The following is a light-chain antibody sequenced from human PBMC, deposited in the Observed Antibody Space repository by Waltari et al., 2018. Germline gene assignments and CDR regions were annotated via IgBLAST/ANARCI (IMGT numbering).Light chain of an antibody. CDR3: QQYNVWPPIT. CDR2: GAS. J-gene: IGKJ5*01. V-gene: IGKV3-15*01. CDR1: QSIHDN. Sequence: EIVMTQSPATLSVSPGDRATLSCRASQSIHDNVVWYQQKPGQAPRLLIYGASTRATGIPARFRGSGSGTEFTLSISSLQTEDFGVYYCQQYNVWPPITFGQGTRLEIK.